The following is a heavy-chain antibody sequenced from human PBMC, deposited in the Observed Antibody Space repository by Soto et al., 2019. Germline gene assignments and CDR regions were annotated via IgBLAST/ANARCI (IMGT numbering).Heavy chain of an antibody. V-gene: IGHV1-46*01. CDR3: ARGGRGTYYYYYGMDV. CDR1: GYTFTSYY. D-gene: IGHD3-16*01. Sequence: QVQLVQSGAEVKKPGASVKVSCKASGYTFTSYYMHWVRQAPGQGLEWMGIINPSGGSTSYAQKFQGRVTRTRDTSTSTVYMELSSLRSEDTAVYYCARGGRGTYYYYYGMDVWGQGTTVTVSS. J-gene: IGHJ6*02. CDR2: INPSGGST.